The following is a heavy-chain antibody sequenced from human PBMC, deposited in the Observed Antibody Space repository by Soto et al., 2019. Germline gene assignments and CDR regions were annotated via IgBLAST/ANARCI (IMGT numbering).Heavy chain of an antibody. Sequence: QVPLVQSGAEVKKPGATVKLSCKASGYTFSSYRISWVRQATGQGPEWMGWIHAYNGDTKYAQKFQDRLIMTTDTSTSTAYMELRSLTSDDTAVYYCARADYGDDDYWGQGTLVTVSS. CDR2: IHAYNGDT. CDR3: ARADYGDDDY. J-gene: IGHJ4*02. CDR1: GYTFSSYR. V-gene: IGHV1-18*01. D-gene: IGHD4-17*01.